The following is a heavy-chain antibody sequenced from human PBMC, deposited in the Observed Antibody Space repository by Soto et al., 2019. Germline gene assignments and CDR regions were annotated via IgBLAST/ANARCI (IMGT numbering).Heavy chain of an antibody. J-gene: IGHJ6*02. Sequence: QVQLVESGGASVKPGGSLRLSCAASGFTFSGYYMSWIRQAPGKGLEWVAWIESTGTYTNYADSVKGRFTISRDNSKNSLYLQMNSLRAEDTALYYCVRELGGLDVRGRGTTVTVPS. V-gene: IGHV3-11*05. CDR1: GFTFSGYY. D-gene: IGHD6-25*01. CDR2: IESTGTYT. CDR3: VRELGGLDV.